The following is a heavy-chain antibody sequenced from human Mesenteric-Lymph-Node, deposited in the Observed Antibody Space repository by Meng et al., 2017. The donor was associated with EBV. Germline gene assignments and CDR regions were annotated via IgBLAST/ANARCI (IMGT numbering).Heavy chain of an antibody. D-gene: IGHD6-19*01. CDR3: ARVGQWLPIDY. CDR2: IYHSGST. Sequence: QGHRKDAGTGLVKPSGTLSLTCAVFGGSISSSNWWSCVRQPPGKGLEWIGEIYHSGSTNYNPSLKSRVTISVDKSKNQFSLNLSSVTAADTAVYYCARVGQWLPIDYWGQGTLVTVSS. V-gene: IGHV4-4*02. CDR1: GGSISSSNW. J-gene: IGHJ4*02.